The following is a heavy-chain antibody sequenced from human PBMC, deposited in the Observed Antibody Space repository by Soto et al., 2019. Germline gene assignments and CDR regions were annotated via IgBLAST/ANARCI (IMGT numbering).Heavy chain of an antibody. CDR3: ARGYGSGSYIWFDP. J-gene: IGHJ5*02. CDR2: IYYSGST. V-gene: IGHV4-59*01. CDR1: GGSISSYY. D-gene: IGHD3-10*01. Sequence: SETLSLTCTVSGGSISSYYWSWIRQPPGKGLEWIGYIYYSGSTNYNPSLKSRVTISVDTSKNQFSLKLSSVTAADTAVYYCARGYGSGSYIWFDPWGQGTLVTVPS.